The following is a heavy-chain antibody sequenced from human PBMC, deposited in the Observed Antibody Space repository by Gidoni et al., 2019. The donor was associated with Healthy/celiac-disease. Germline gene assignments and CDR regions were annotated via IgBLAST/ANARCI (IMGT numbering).Heavy chain of an antibody. Sequence: EVKKPGSSVKVSCKASGGTFSSYTISWVRQAPGQGLEWMGRIIPILGIANYAQKFQGRVTITADKSTSTAYMELSSLRSEDTAVYYCARDYGDPPLYFDYWGQGTLVTVSS. CDR2: IIPILGIA. V-gene: IGHV1-69*02. D-gene: IGHD4-17*01. J-gene: IGHJ4*02. CDR3: ARDYGDPPLYFDY. CDR1: GGTFSSYT.